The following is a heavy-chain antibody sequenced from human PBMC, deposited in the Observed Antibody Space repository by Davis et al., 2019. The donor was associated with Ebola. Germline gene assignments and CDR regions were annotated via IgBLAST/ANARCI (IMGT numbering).Heavy chain of an antibody. CDR1: GFTFSSYS. Sequence: GESLKISCAASGFTFSSYSMNWVRQAPGKGLEWVSYISSSSSTIYYAESVKGRFTISRDNSKNTLYLQMNSVRAEDTAVYYCARDRSGIAAARGWFDPWGQGTLVTVSS. V-gene: IGHV3-48*01. CDR2: ISSSSSTI. D-gene: IGHD6-13*01. CDR3: ARDRSGIAAARGWFDP. J-gene: IGHJ5*02.